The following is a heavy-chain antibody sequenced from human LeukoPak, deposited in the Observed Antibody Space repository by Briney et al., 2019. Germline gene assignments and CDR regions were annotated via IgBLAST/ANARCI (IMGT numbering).Heavy chain of an antibody. CDR2: ISYDGSNK. J-gene: IGHJ4*02. CDR3: GSGLYYDILTGYSYYFDY. D-gene: IGHD3-9*01. Sequence: GRSLRLSCAASGFTFSSYAMHWVRQAPGKGLEWVAVISYDGSNKYYADSVKGRFTISRDNSKNTLYLQMNSLRAEDTAVYYCGSGLYYDILTGYSYYFDYWGQGTLVTVSS. V-gene: IGHV3-30*04. CDR1: GFTFSSYA.